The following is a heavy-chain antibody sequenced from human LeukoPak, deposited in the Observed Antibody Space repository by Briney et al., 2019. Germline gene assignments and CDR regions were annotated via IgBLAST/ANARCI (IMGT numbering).Heavy chain of an antibody. D-gene: IGHD3-16*02. CDR1: GGSISSYY. V-gene: IGHV4-59*01. J-gene: IGHJ3*02. Sequence: SETLSLTCTVPGGSISSYYWSWIRQPPGKGLEGIGYIYYSGSTNYNPSLKSRVTISVDTSKNQFSLKLSSVTAADTAVYYCARDYVWGSYRYAFDIWGQGTMVTVSS. CDR3: ARDYVWGSYRYAFDI. CDR2: IYYSGST.